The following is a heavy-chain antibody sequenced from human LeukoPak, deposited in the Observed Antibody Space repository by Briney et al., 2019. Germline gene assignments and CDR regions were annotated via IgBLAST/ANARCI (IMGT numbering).Heavy chain of an antibody. CDR1: GGSFSGYY. CDR2: INHSGST. CDR3: ARPGSYYYDSSGYYYRY. V-gene: IGHV4-34*01. D-gene: IGHD3-22*01. Sequence: PSETLSLTCAVYGGSFSGYYWSWIRQPPGKGLEWIGEINHSGSTNYNPSLKSRVTISVDTSKNQFSLKLSSVTAADTAVYYCARPGSYYYDSSGYYYRYWGQGTLVTVSS. J-gene: IGHJ4*02.